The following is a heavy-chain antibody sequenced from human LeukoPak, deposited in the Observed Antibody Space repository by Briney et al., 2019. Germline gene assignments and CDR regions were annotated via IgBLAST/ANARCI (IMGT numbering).Heavy chain of an antibody. Sequence: ASVKVSCKASGYTFTGYYIHWVRQVPGQGPEWMAFINPDSGDSYSAPNFQGRVTTTRDTSISTASMEVNWLTSDDTAVYYCATGVATAFTYWGQGTLVTVSS. CDR2: INPDSGDS. J-gene: IGHJ4*02. CDR3: ATGVATAFTY. CDR1: GYTFTGYY. V-gene: IGHV1-2*02. D-gene: IGHD5-12*01.